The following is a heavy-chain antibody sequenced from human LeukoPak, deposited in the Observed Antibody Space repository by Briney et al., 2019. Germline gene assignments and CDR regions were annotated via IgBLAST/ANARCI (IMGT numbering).Heavy chain of an antibody. CDR2: ISSSSSYI. D-gene: IGHD3-3*01. CDR1: GSTFSSYS. J-gene: IGHJ4*02. V-gene: IGHV3-21*01. CDR3: ARAPRADFWSGYYFDY. Sequence: GGSLRLSCAASGSTFSSYSMNWVRQAPGKGLEWVSSISSSSSYIYYADSVKGRFTISRDNAKNSLYLQMNSLRAEDTAVYYCARAPRADFWSGYYFDYWGQGTLVTVSS.